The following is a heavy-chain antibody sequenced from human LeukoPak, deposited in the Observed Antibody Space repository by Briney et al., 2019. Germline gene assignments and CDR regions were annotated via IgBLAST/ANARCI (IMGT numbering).Heavy chain of an antibody. CDR2: IRYDGSNK. Sequence: GGSLRLSCAASGFTFSSYGMHWVRQAPGKGLEWVAFIRYDGSNKYYADSVKGRFTISRDNSKNALYLHVNSLRPEDTAVYYCARRKTSLGHFYYSSSRGTYMDVWGKGTTVTISS. CDR1: GFTFSSYG. V-gene: IGHV3-30*02. J-gene: IGHJ6*03. CDR3: ARRKTSLGHFYYSSSRGTYMDV. D-gene: IGHD6-13*01.